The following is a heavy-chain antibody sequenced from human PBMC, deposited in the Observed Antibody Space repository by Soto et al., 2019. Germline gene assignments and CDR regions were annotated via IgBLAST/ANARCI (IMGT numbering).Heavy chain of an antibody. D-gene: IGHD6-19*01. CDR2: IIPILGIA. Sequence: GASVEVSCKASGGTFGSYTISWVRQAPGQGLEWMGRIIPILGIANYAQKFQGRVMITADKSTSTAYMELSSLRSEDTAVYYCARDLSYSSGWYEFQTRGFDPWGQGTLVTVSS. V-gene: IGHV1-69*04. CDR1: GGTFGSYT. J-gene: IGHJ5*02. CDR3: ARDLSYSSGWYEFQTRGFDP.